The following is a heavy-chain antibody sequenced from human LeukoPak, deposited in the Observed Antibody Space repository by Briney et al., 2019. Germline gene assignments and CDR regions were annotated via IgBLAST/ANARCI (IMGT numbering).Heavy chain of an antibody. CDR3: ARDSGTLYYYGIDV. J-gene: IGHJ6*02. CDR1: GYTFTSYG. D-gene: IGHD6-25*01. Sequence: EASVKVSCKASGYTFTSYGISWVRQAPGQGLEWMGWISAYNGNTNYAQKLQGRVTMTTDTSTSTAYMELRSLRSDDTAVYYCARDSGTLYYYGIDVWGQGTTVTVSS. CDR2: ISAYNGNT. V-gene: IGHV1-18*01.